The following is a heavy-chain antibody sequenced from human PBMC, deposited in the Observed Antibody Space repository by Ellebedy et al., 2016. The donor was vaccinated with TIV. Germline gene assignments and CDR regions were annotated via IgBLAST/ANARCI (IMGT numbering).Heavy chain of an antibody. CDR1: GYTFTNYF. D-gene: IGHD6-19*01. Sequence: AASVKDSCKASGYTFTNYFMHWVRQPPGQGLEWMGIINPSVGSTTYAQKLQGRVTMTRDTSKSTVYMELSSLRSEDTAVYYCARARSRGWLHTPDYWGQGTLVTVSS. CDR3: ARARSRGWLHTPDY. J-gene: IGHJ4*02. CDR2: INPSVGST. V-gene: IGHV1-46*04.